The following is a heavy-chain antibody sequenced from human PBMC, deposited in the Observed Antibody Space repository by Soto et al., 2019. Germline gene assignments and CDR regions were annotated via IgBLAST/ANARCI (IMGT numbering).Heavy chain of an antibody. D-gene: IGHD2-21*02. CDR2: MYYSGST. J-gene: IGHJ5*02. V-gene: IGHV4-31*03. CDR1: GGPISCTGNY. CDR3: ARDFRQLPFKAMRWFDP. Sequence: SETLALSCTVSGGPISCTGNYWAWIRPHPWKGLEWIAHMYYSGSTYYNPSLKIRIAISVDISQNQFSMRMSSVTAADTAVYFCARDFRQLPFKAMRWFDPWGQGTLVTVYS.